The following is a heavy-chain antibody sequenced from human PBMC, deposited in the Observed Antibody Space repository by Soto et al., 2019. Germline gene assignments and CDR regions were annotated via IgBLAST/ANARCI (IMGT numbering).Heavy chain of an antibody. D-gene: IGHD3-22*01. CDR3: ARLNRESSGYYYLFDS. CDR2: IYYSGTT. J-gene: IGHJ4*02. Sequence: SGTLSLTCDVSGDSISSYYWSWIRQPPGKGLEWIGYIYYSGTTSYNPSLKSRVTMSVDTSKNQFSLKLSSVTAADTAVYYCARLNRESSGYYYLFDSWGQGALVTVSS. V-gene: IGHV4-59*01. CDR1: GDSISSYY.